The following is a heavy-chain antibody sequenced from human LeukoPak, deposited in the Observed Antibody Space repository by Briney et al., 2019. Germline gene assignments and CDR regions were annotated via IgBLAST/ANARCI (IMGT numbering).Heavy chain of an antibody. J-gene: IGHJ3*02. V-gene: IGHV3-23*01. D-gene: IGHD4-17*01. CDR2: ISGSGGST. Sequence: HPGGSLRLSCAAPGFTFSSYAMSWVRQAPGKGLEWVSAISGSGGSTYYADSVKSRFTISRDNSKNTLYLQMNSLRAEDTAVYYCAKDGTDYGDLLDAFDIWGQGTMVTVSS. CDR1: GFTFSSYA. CDR3: AKDGTDYGDLLDAFDI.